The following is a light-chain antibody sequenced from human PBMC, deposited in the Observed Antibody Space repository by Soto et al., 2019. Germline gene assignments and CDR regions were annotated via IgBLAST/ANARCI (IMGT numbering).Light chain of an antibody. CDR2: EVS. J-gene: IGLJ3*02. V-gene: IGLV2-14*01. Sequence: QSALTQPASVSGSPGQSITISCTGTSSDVGDYNYVSWYQQHPGKAPKLMIYEVSNRPSGVSNRFSGSKSGNTASLTISGLQDEDEADYYCSSYTTSSTLVFGGGTKLTVL. CDR1: SSDVGDYNY. CDR3: SSYTTSSTLV.